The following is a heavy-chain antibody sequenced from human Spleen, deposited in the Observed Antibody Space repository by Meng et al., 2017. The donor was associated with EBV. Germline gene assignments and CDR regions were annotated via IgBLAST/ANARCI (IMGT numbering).Heavy chain of an antibody. CDR1: GGTFRSDA. Sequence: VPLAQLGGDVKNPGSSVKVACKPSGGTFRSDAISWVRQAPGQGLEWMGGLIPLSDAPHYAQKFQGRVTITADESTSTHYLDLSGLRAEDTAVYYCASESGRGFTPDYWGQGTLVTVSS. V-gene: IGHV1-69*01. CDR3: ASESGRGFTPDY. J-gene: IGHJ4*02. D-gene: IGHD3-10*01. CDR2: LIPLSDAP.